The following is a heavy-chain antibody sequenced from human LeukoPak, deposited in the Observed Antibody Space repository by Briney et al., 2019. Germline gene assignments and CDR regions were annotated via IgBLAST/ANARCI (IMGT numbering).Heavy chain of an antibody. CDR1: GFTFSSYS. CDR3: ASCLFWSGYYTVDY. J-gene: IGHJ4*02. Sequence: GGSLRLSCAASGFTFSSYSMNWVRQAPGKGLEWVSYISSSSSTIYYADSVKGRFTISRDNAKNSLYLQMNSLRAEDTAVYYCASCLFWSGYYTVDYWGQGTLVTVSS. D-gene: IGHD3-3*01. V-gene: IGHV3-48*01. CDR2: ISSSSSTI.